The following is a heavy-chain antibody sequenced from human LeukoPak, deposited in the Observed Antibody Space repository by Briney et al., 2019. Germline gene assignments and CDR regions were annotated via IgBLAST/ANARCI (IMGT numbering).Heavy chain of an antibody. Sequence: SETLSLTCTVSGGSISSSSYYWGWIRQPPGKGLEWIGYIYYSGSTNYNPSLKSRVTISVDTSKNQFSLKLSSVTAADTAVYYCARATYYYDSRGASYWYFDLWGRGTLVTVSS. D-gene: IGHD3-22*01. CDR1: GGSISSSSYY. CDR3: ARATYYYDSRGASYWYFDL. CDR2: IYYSGST. V-gene: IGHV4-61*05. J-gene: IGHJ2*01.